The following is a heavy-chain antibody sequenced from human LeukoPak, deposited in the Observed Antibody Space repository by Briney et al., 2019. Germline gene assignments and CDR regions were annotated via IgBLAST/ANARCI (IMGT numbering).Heavy chain of an antibody. Sequence: PSETLSLTCAVSGGSISSSNWWSWVRQPPGKGLEWIGEIYHSGSTNYNPSLKSRVTISVDKSKNQFSLKLSSVTAADTAVYYCARDGAGYSYGPDYWGQGTLVTVSS. J-gene: IGHJ4*02. CDR2: IYHSGST. V-gene: IGHV4-4*02. CDR3: ARDGAGYSYGPDY. CDR1: GGSISSSNW. D-gene: IGHD5-18*01.